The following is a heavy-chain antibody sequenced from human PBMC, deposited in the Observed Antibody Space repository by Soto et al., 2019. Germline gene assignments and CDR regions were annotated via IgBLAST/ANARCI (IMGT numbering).Heavy chain of an antibody. CDR1: GFTFSSYG. D-gene: IGHD3-22*01. Sequence: GGSLRLSCAASGFTFSSYGMHWVRQAPGKGLEWVAVISYDGSNKYYADSVKGRFTISRDNSKNTLYLQMNSLRAEDTAVYYCAKAGVHSSGYYYSNFDYWGQGTLVTVSS. J-gene: IGHJ4*02. V-gene: IGHV3-30*18. CDR3: AKAGVHSSGYYYSNFDY. CDR2: ISYDGSNK.